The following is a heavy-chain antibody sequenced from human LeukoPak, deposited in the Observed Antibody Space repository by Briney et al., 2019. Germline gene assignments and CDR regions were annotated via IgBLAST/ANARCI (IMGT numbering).Heavy chain of an antibody. CDR3: ARDLTSRQMIVVGLGY. D-gene: IGHD3-22*01. CDR2: ISYDGSKT. V-gene: IGHV3-30*04. Sequence: PGGSLRLSCAASGFTFSTYAMYWVRQAPGKGLEWVAAISYDGSKTYYGDSVKGRCTISRDNSKSTLYLQMTSLRAEDTAVYFCARDLTSRQMIVVGLGYWGQGTLVTVPS. CDR1: GFTFSTYA. J-gene: IGHJ4*02.